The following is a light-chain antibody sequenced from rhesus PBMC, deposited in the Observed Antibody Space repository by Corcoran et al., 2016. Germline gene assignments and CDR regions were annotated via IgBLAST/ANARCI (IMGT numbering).Light chain of an antibody. CDR2: GTS. Sequence: EIVLTQSPTSMAVSQGDRVTISCTASSSVSTSYLHWYQQRLGFPPRFLVYGTSSLASGVPARFSASGSGTSYTLTISSMEAEDAANYFGQQGISIPYTFGQGTKVQIK. V-gene: IGKV3-17*03. CDR1: SSVSTS. J-gene: IGKJ2*01. CDR3: QQGISIPYT.